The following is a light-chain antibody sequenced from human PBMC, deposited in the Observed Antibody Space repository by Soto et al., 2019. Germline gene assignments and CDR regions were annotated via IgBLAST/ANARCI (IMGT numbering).Light chain of an antibody. J-gene: IGKJ5*01. CDR3: QQYNSYPIT. V-gene: IGKV1-5*03. CDR2: KAS. CDR1: QTVSTW. Sequence: DIQMTQSPSTLSASVGDRVSITCRASQTVSTWLAWYQQKPGKAPKLLIYKASSLESGVPVRFSGSGTGTEFTLTINSLQPDDLATYYCQQYNSYPITFGQGTRLEIK.